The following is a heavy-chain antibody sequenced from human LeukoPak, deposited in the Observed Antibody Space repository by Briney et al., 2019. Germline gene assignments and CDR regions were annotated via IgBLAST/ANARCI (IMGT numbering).Heavy chain of an antibody. J-gene: IGHJ6*02. CDR1: GFTVSSNY. CDR3: ARVSADIRYYYGMDV. V-gene: IGHV3-53*01. Sequence: GGSLRLSCAASGFTVSSNYMSWVRQAPGKGLEWVSVIYSGGSTYYADSVMGRFTISRDNSKNTLYLQMNSLRAEDTAVYYCARVSADIRYYYGMDVWGQGTTVTVSS. D-gene: IGHD5-12*01. CDR2: IYSGGST.